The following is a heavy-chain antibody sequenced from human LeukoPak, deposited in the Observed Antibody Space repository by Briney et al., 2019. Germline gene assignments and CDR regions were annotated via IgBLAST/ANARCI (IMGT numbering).Heavy chain of an antibody. Sequence: GGSLRLSCAASGFSFSSYAMSWVRQAPGKGLEWVSAISGSGGSTYYADSVKGRFTISRDNSKNTPYLQMNSLRAEDTAVYYCAKRELASSYNWFDPWGQGTLVTVSS. CDR2: ISGSGGST. CDR1: GFSFSSYA. D-gene: IGHD6-13*01. J-gene: IGHJ5*02. V-gene: IGHV3-23*01. CDR3: AKRELASSYNWFDP.